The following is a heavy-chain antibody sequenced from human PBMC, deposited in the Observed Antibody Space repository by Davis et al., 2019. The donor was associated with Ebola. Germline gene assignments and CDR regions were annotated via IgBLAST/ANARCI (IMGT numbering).Heavy chain of an antibody. J-gene: IGHJ4*02. CDR1: GFTFSSNS. V-gene: IGHV3-21*01. CDR2: ISSSSNYI. CDR3: ARFGSYTYFDY. Sequence: GESLKISCAASGFTFSSNSMNWVRQAPGKGLEWVSFISSSSNYIYYADSVKGRFTISRDNAKNSLYLQMNSLRAEDTAVYYCARFGSYTYFDYWGQGTLVTVSS. D-gene: IGHD1-26*01.